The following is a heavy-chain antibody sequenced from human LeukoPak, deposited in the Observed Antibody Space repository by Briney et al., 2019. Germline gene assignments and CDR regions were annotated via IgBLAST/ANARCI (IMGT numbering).Heavy chain of an antibody. CDR2: IYTSGTT. J-gene: IGHJ4*02. V-gene: IGHV4-4*07. CDR1: GGSISSYC. D-gene: IGHD6-13*01. Sequence: SETLSLTCTVSGGSISSYCWGWIRQPAGKGLEWIGRIYTSGTTYYNPSLKTRFTISVGTSKNQFSLKLSSVTAADTAVYYCARFSAAAYDYWGQGTLVTVSS. CDR3: ARFSAAAYDY.